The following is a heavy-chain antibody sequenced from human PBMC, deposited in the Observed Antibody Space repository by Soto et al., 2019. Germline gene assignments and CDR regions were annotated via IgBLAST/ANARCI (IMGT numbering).Heavy chain of an antibody. CDR2: IYSSGNT. J-gene: IGHJ5*02. CDR1: GGTISGYY. Sequence: TETLSITFSVAGGTISGYYWTWIRQPAGKGLEWIGRIYSSGNTKYNPSLQSRVTMSLDTSNNQFSLRLTSVTAADTAVYYCARGQRFSDWFDPWGQGTLVTVSS. CDR3: ARGQRFSDWFDP. D-gene: IGHD3-3*01. V-gene: IGHV4-4*07.